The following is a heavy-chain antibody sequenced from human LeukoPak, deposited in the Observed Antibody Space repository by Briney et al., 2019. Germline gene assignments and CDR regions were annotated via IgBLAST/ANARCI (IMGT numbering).Heavy chain of an antibody. CDR1: GGTFSSYA. CDR2: IIPIFGTA. CDR3: ARDDYYGSRVDP. J-gene: IGHJ5*02. Sequence: ASVKVSCKASGGTFSSYAISWVRQAPGQGLEWMGGIIPIFGTANYAQKFQGRVTITADESTSTAYMELSSLRSEDTAVYYCARDDYYGSRVDPWGQGTLVTVSS. D-gene: IGHD3-10*01. V-gene: IGHV1-69*13.